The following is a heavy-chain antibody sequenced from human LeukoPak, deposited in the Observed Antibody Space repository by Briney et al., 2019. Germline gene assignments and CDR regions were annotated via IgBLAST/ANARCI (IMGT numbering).Heavy chain of an antibody. CDR3: TNMMSMTTVTY. J-gene: IGHJ4*02. V-gene: IGHV3-23*01. D-gene: IGHD4-11*01. CDR1: GFTFSSYA. Sequence: GGSLRLSCAASGFTFSSYAMSWVRQAPGKGLEWVSAISGSGGSTYYADSVKGRFTISRDNSKNTLYLQMNSLRAEDTAVYYCTNMMSMTTVTYWGQGTLVTVCS. CDR2: ISGSGGST.